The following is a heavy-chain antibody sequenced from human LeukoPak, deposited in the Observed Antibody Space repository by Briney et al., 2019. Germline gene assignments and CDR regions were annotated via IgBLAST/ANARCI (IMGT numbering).Heavy chain of an antibody. CDR2: ISGSGGST. Sequence: PGGSLRLSCAASGFTFSSYSMNWVRQAPGKGLEWVSGISGSGGSTYYADSVKGRFTISRDNSKNTLYLQMNSLRAEDTAVYYCAKVVTTVTTSAIGFIGYYFDYWGQGTLVTVSS. D-gene: IGHD4-17*01. CDR1: GFTFSSYS. J-gene: IGHJ4*02. V-gene: IGHV3-23*01. CDR3: AKVVTTVTTSAIGFIGYYFDY.